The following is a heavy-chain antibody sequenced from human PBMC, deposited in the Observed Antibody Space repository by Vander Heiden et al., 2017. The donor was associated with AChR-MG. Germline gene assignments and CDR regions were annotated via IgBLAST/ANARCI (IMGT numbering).Heavy chain of an antibody. CDR1: GFTFSSYS. V-gene: IGHV3-48*02. D-gene: IGHD1-26*01. CDR2: ISSSSSTI. CDR3: ARVKSRSYHSYYYGMDV. Sequence: EVQLVESGGGLVQPGGSLRLSCAASGFTFSSYSMNWVRQAPGKGLEWVSYISSSSSTIYYADSVKGRFTISRDNAKNSLYLQMNSLRDEDTAVYYCARVKSRSYHSYYYGMDVWGQGTTVTVSS. J-gene: IGHJ6*02.